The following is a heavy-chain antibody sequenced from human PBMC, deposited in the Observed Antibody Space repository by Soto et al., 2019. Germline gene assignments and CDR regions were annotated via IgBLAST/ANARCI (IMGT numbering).Heavy chain of an antibody. CDR1: GYTFTNFG. D-gene: IGHD2-2*01. V-gene: IGHV1-18*01. J-gene: IGHJ5*02. CDR3: ARVIPGVEAWLEP. CDR2: ISAYTDTP. Sequence: ASVKVSCKASGYTFTNFGVTWVRRAPGQGLEWMGWISAYTDTPNYAQKFQGRVTMTIDTSTSTAYMDLRSLTSDETAVYYCARVIPGVEAWLEPWGQGNLVTVSS.